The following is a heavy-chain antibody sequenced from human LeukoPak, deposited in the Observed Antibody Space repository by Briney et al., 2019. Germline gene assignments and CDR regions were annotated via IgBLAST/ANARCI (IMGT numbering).Heavy chain of an antibody. J-gene: IGHJ5*02. V-gene: IGHV3-23*01. D-gene: IGHD3-22*01. Sequence: PGGSLRLSCAASGFTFSSYSMSWVRQAPGKGLEWVSAISGSGGSTYYADSVKGRFTISRDNSKNTLYLQMNSLRAGDTAVYYCAKTRAGYYDNNWFDPWGQGTLVTVSS. CDR1: GFTFSSYS. CDR2: ISGSGGST. CDR3: AKTRAGYYDNNWFDP.